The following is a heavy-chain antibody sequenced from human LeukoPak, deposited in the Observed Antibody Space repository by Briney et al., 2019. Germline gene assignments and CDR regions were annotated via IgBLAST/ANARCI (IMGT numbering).Heavy chain of an antibody. CDR1: KFTFSNYG. V-gene: IGHV3-30*18. CDR2: ISSDGSNK. D-gene: IGHD3-9*01. Sequence: GGSLRLSCAASKFTFSNYGMHWVRQDPGKGLEGVAVISSDGSNKYYADSVKGRFTISRDNSKNTLYLQMNSLRAEDTAVYYCAKCPSGVLRYFAPIDYWGQGTLVTVSS. CDR3: AKCPSGVLRYFAPIDY. J-gene: IGHJ4*02.